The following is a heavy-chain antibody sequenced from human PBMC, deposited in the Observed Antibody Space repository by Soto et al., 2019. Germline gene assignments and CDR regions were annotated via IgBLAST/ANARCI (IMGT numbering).Heavy chain of an antibody. CDR3: ARDAPRFLEWLLVDY. CDR2: IIPIFGTA. Sequence: ASVKVSCKASGGTFSSYAISWVRQAPGQGLDCMGGIIPIFGTAKYAQKFQGRVTMTADTSTSTAYMELRSLRFDDTGVYYCARDAPRFLEWLLVDYWGQGTLVTVSS. CDR1: GGTFSSYA. D-gene: IGHD3-3*01. J-gene: IGHJ4*02. V-gene: IGHV1-69*06.